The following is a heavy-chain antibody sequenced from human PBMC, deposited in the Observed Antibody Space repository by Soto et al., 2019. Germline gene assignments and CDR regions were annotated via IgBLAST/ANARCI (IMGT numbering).Heavy chain of an antibody. D-gene: IGHD6-6*01. J-gene: IGHJ6*02. V-gene: IGHV3-30-3*01. CDR1: GFTFSSYA. CDR3: AREKYSSSMGSYYYYYGMDV. Sequence: QVQLVESGGGVVQPGRSQRLSCAASGFTFSSYAMHWVRQAPGKGLEWVAVISYDGSNKYYADSVKGRFTISRDNSKNTLYLQMNSLRAEDTAVYYCAREKYSSSMGSYYYYYGMDVWGQGTTVTVSS. CDR2: ISYDGSNK.